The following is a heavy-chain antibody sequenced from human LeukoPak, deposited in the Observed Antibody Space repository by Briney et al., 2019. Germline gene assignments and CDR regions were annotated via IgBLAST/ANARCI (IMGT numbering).Heavy chain of an antibody. V-gene: IGHV4-61*01. D-gene: IGHD6-19*01. Sequence: SETLSLTCAVYGGSFSGYYYWSWIRQPPGKGLEWIGYIYYSGSTNYNPSLKSRVTISVDTSKNQFSLKLSSVTAADTAVYYCAREPIIAVGEPKPDAFDIWGQGTMVTVSS. CDR3: AREPIIAVGEPKPDAFDI. CDR2: IYYSGST. J-gene: IGHJ3*02. CDR1: GGSFSGYYY.